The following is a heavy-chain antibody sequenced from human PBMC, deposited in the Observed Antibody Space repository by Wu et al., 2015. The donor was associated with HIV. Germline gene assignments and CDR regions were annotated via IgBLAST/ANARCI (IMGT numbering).Heavy chain of an antibody. CDR2: INPNSGGT. J-gene: IGHJ4*02. CDR3: ARDAIAAAGTEYFDY. Sequence: VQSGAEVKKPGASVKVSCKASGYTFTGYYMHWVRQAPGQGLEWMGWINPNSGGTNYAQKFQGRVTMTRDTSISTAYMELRRLRSDDTAVYYCARDAIAAAGTEYFDYWGQGTLVTVSS. D-gene: IGHD6-13*01. CDR1: GYTFTGYY. V-gene: IGHV1-2*02.